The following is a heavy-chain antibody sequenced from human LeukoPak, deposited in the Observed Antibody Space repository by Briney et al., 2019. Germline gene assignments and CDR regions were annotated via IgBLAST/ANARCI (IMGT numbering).Heavy chain of an antibody. J-gene: IGHJ4*02. D-gene: IGHD3-10*01. CDR2: IYYSGST. V-gene: IGHV4-59*01. CDR1: GGSISNYY. Sequence: SETLSLICTVSGGSISNYYWSWIRQPPGKALEWIGFIYYSGSTNYNPSLKSRVTMSVDTSKNQFSLKLSSVPAADTAVYYCARGLLWFGELPIPHFDYWGQGTLVTVSS. CDR3: ARGLLWFGELPIPHFDY.